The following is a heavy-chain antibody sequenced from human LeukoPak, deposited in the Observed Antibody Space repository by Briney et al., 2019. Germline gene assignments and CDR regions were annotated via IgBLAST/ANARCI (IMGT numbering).Heavy chain of an antibody. CDR2: ISAYNGNT. D-gene: IGHD3-9*01. J-gene: IGHJ3*02. Sequence: ASVKVSCKASGYTFTSYGISWVRQAPGQGLEWMGWISAYNGNTNYAQKLQGRVTMTTDTSTSTAYMELRSLRSDDTAVYYCARDHGLRYFDWLLVDAFDICGQGTMVTASS. CDR3: ARDHGLRYFDWLLVDAFDI. CDR1: GYTFTSYG. V-gene: IGHV1-18*01.